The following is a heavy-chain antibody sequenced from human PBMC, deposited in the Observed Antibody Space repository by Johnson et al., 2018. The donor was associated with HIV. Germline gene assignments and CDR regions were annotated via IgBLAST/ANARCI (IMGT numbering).Heavy chain of an antibody. V-gene: IGHV3-7*03. CDR2: IKQDGSDK. CDR3: ARERSGWYGDAFDI. CDR1: GFTFSNYW. J-gene: IGHJ3*02. Sequence: VQLVESGGGLVQTGRSLRLSCAASGFTFSNYWMSWVRQAPGKGLEWVANIKQDGSDKYYVDSVKGRFTISRDNAKNSLYLQMNSLRAEDTAVYYCARERSGWYGDAFDIWGQGTMVTVSS. D-gene: IGHD6-19*01.